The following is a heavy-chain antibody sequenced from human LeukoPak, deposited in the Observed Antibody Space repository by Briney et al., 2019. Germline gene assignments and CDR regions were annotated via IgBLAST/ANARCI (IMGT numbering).Heavy chain of an antibody. CDR3: AILSELALPTQSSVRRFDH. Sequence: ASVKVSCKASGYPFTSYFIHWVRRAPGQGFEWMGIINPSGGSTTYAEKFQGRLTVTRDTSTSTVYMDLNSLTSDDTAVYYCAILSELALPTQSSVRRFDHWGQGTLVTVSS. CDR2: INPSGGST. D-gene: IGHD3-10*01. CDR1: GYPFTSYF. V-gene: IGHV1-46*01. J-gene: IGHJ4*02.